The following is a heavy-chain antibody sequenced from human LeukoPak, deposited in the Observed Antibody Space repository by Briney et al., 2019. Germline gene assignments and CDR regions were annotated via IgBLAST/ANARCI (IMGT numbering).Heavy chain of an antibody. CDR3: ATTTSGTYLFDY. Sequence: ASVKVSCKASGYTFTGYYIHWVRQAPGQGFEWMGRIKPNSGGTDYAQKFQGRVTMTRDTSISTAYMEVSRLTSDDTAVYYCATTTSGTYLFDYWGQGTLVTVSS. CDR2: IKPNSGGT. D-gene: IGHD5-12*01. V-gene: IGHV1-2*06. CDR1: GYTFTGYY. J-gene: IGHJ4*02.